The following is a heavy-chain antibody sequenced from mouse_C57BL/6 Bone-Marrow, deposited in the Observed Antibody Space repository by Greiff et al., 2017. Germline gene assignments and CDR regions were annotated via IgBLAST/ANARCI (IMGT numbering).Heavy chain of an antibody. J-gene: IGHJ2*01. Sequence: DVMLVESGGDLVKPGGSLKLSCAASGFTFSSYGMSWVRQTPDKRLEWVATISSGGSYTYYPDSVKGRFTISRDNAKNTLYLQMISLKSEETAMYYCARQELMDYWGQGTTLTVSS. CDR3: ARQELMDY. V-gene: IGHV5-6*02. D-gene: IGHD1-3*01. CDR1: GFTFSSYG. CDR2: ISSGGSYT.